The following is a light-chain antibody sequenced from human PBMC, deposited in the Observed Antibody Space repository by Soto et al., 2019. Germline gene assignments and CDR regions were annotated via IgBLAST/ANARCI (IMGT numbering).Light chain of an antibody. CDR1: RSISTY. CDR3: QQNFSIPIT. J-gene: IGKJ5*01. Sequence: ASVGDRVTITCRASRSISTYLNWYHQKPGKAPDLLIYAASSLKSGVPSRFSGSGSGTHFTLTITGLQPADFATYYCQQNFSIPITFGQGTRLEIK. V-gene: IGKV1-39*01. CDR2: AAS.